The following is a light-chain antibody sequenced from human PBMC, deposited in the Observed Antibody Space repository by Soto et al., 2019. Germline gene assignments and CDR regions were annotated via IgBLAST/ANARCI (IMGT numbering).Light chain of an antibody. J-gene: IGLJ1*01. CDR2: SND. V-gene: IGLV1-44*01. CDR3: AAWDDSLNAFV. CDR1: NSNIGSNT. Sequence: QSVLTQSPSASGTPGQRVTISCSGGNSNIGSNTVNWHQQLPGTAPKLLIYSNDQWPSGVPDRFSGSKSGTSASLAISGLQSEDEADYYCAAWDDSLNAFVFGTGTKLTVL.